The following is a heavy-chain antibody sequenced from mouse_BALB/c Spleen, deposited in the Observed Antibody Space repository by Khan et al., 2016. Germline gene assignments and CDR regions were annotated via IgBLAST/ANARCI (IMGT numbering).Heavy chain of an antibody. J-gene: IGHJ2*01. CDR2: IRTKSNKYAT. CDR1: GFTFNTNA. CDR3: VSWDY. Sequence: EVQLVETGGGLVQPKGSLKLSCAASGFTFNTNAMNWVRQAPGKGLEWVARIRTKSNKYATYYADSVKDRFTISRDDSQSMLYLQMNKLKTEDTAMYYCVSWDYWGQGTTLTVSS. V-gene: IGHV10S3*01.